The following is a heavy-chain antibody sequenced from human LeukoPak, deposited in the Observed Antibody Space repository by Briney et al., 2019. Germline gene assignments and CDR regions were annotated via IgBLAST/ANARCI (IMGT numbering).Heavy chain of an antibody. V-gene: IGHV4-39*01. CDR2: IYYSGST. CDR1: GGSISSSSYY. D-gene: IGHD6-6*01. CDR3: ARRSAARYY. J-gene: IGHJ4*02. Sequence: PPETLSLTCTVSGGSISSSSYYWGWIRQPPGKGLEWIGSIYYSGSTYYNPSLKSRVTISVDTSKNQFSLKLSSVTAADTAVYYCARRSAARYYWGQGTLVTVSS.